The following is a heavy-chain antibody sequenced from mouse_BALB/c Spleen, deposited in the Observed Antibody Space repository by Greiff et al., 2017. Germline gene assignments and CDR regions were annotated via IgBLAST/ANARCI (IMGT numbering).Heavy chain of an antibody. J-gene: IGHJ3*01. CDR2: ISYSGST. CDR1: GYSITSDYA. Sequence: EVQLQQSGPGLVKPSQSLSLTCTVTGYSITSDYAWNWIRQFPGNKLEWMGYISYSGSTSYNPSLKSRISITRDTSKNQFFLQLNSVTTEDTATYYCARTSVGIPFAYWGQGTLVTVSA. V-gene: IGHV3-2*02. CDR3: ARTSVGIPFAY. D-gene: IGHD2-14*01.